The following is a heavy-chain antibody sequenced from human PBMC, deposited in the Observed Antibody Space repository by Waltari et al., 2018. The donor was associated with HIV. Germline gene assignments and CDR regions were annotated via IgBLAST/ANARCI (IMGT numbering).Heavy chain of an antibody. CDR1: GYTFTGYY. D-gene: IGHD1-26*01. J-gene: IGHJ3*02. V-gene: IGHV1-2*02. CDR3: ARDPRGSWGAFDI. CDR2: INTNSGGT. Sequence: QVQLVQSGAEVKKPGASVTVSCKASGYTFTGYYLHWVRQAPGQGLEWMGWINTNSGGTNYAQKFQGRVTMTRDTSSSTAYMELNSLRSDDTAVYYCARDPRGSWGAFDIWGQGTMVTVSS.